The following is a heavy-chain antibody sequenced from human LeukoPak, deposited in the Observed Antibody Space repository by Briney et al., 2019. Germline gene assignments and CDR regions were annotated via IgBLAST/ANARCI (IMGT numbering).Heavy chain of an antibody. CDR3: ATLPYYYDSSGSYYFDY. J-gene: IGHJ4*02. CDR1: GFIFNSYG. CDR2: IRYDGSNK. Sequence: PGRSLRLSCAASGFIFNSYGMHWVRQAPGKGLEWVAFIRYDGSNKYYADSVKGRFTISRDNSKNTMCLQMNSLRVEDTAVYYCATLPYYYDSSGSYYFDYWGQGTLVTVSS. V-gene: IGHV3-30*02. D-gene: IGHD3-22*01.